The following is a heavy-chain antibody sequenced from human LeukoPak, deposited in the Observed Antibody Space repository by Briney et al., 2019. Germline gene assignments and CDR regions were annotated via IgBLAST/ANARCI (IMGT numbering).Heavy chain of an antibody. CDR1: GFTVSSNY. CDR3: AREAPYPRIVGGGLRGFDY. Sequence: GGSLRLSCAASGFTVSSNYMSWVRQAPGKGLEWVSVIYSGDNTYYADSVKGRVTISRDNSNNTVYLQMNSLRAEDTAVYFCAREAPYPRIVGGGLRGFDYWGQGTLVTVSS. V-gene: IGHV3-53*01. CDR2: IYSGDNT. J-gene: IGHJ4*02. D-gene: IGHD1-26*01.